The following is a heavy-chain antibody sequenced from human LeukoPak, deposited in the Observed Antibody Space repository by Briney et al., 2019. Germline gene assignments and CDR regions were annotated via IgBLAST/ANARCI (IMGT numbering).Heavy chain of an antibody. CDR1: GYTFTSYD. CDR3: ASLTYYYDSSGYYYDGAFDI. CDR2: MNPNSGNT. V-gene: IGHV1-8*01. D-gene: IGHD3-22*01. J-gene: IGHJ3*02. Sequence: ASVKVSCKAYGYTFTSYDINWVRQATGQGLEWMGWMNPNSGNTGYAQKFQGRVTMTRNTSISTAYMELSSLRSEDTAVYYCASLTYYYDSSGYYYDGAFDIWGQGTMVTVSS.